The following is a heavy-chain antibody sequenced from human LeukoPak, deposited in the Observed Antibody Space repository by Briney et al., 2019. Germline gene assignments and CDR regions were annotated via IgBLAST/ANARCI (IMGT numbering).Heavy chain of an antibody. CDR2: IYPGDSDI. Sequence: GVSLKISCKGSGYSFTSYWIGWVRQMPGRGLEWMGIIYPGDSDIRYSPSFQGQVTISADKSLSTAYLQWGSLKASDTAMYYCVTGGSGSYYNPFDYWGQGTLVTVSS. CDR3: VTGGSGSYYNPFDY. J-gene: IGHJ4*02. D-gene: IGHD3-10*01. CDR1: GYSFTSYW. V-gene: IGHV5-51*01.